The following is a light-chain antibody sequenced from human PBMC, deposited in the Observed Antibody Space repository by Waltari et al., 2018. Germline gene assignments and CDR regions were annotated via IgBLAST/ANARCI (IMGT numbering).Light chain of an antibody. CDR3: LLSYSGAWV. J-gene: IGLJ3*02. V-gene: IGLV7-46*01. Sequence: QAVVTQEPSLTVSPGGTVTPTCGSSTGAVTRAHFANWLQQKPGQTPTTLIYDTNKRHSWTPARFSGSLLGGTTALTLSGAQPEDEADYYCLLSYSGAWVFGGGTKLTVL. CDR2: DTN. CDR1: TGAVTRAHF.